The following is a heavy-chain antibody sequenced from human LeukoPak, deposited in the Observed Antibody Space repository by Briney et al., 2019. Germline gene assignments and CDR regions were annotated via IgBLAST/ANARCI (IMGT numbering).Heavy chain of an antibody. D-gene: IGHD2-15*01. V-gene: IGHV3-11*01. J-gene: IGHJ3*02. CDR2: ISSSGSTI. Sequence: GSLKLSCAASGFTFSDYYMSWIRRAPGKGLEWVSYISSSGSTIYYADSVKGRFTISRDNAKNSLYLQMNSLRAEDTAVYYCASTQDGDAFDIWGQGTMVTVSS. CDR3: ASTQDGDAFDI. CDR1: GFTFSDYY.